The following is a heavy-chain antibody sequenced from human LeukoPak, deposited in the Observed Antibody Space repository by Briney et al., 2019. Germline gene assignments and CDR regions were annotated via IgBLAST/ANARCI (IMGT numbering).Heavy chain of an antibody. CDR1: GFTFSNYW. V-gene: IGHV3-74*01. CDR3: VRDLILVWTPGDDFDH. D-gene: IGHD3-16*01. Sequence: GGSLRLSCAASGFTFSNYWMHWVRQAPGKGLEWVTRINKRATIISYAGSVKGRFTISRENDRTSLYLQMNSLTAEDTAVYYCVRDLILVWTPGDDFDHWGQGTLVTVSS. CDR2: INKRATII. J-gene: IGHJ4*02.